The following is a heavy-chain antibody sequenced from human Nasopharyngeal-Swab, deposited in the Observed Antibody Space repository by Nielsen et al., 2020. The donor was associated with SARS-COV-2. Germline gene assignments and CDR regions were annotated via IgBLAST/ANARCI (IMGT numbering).Heavy chain of an antibody. CDR2: INADGSDK. CDR3: TRGSNLVVAVADY. CDR1: GLTFSVYW. J-gene: IGHJ4*02. Sequence: GGSLRLSCAASGLTFSVYWIHWVRQAPGKGLVYVAGINADGSDKRYADSVKGRFTISRDNAKSTAFLEMNSLSADETAVYYCTRGSNLVVAVADYWGQGTLVTLSS. V-gene: IGHV3-74*01. D-gene: IGHD2-15*01.